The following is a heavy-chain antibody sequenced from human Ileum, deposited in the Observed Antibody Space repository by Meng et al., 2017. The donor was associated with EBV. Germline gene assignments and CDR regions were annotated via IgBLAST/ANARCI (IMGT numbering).Heavy chain of an antibody. Sequence: YLVASGGGLVKPGGSLRLSCAASGFTFSNYYMNWIRQAPGKGLEWVSFISSTGSTTYYADSVKGRFTVSRDNAKNSLFLQMHSLRAEDTAVYYCVYSSSFHWGQGTLVTVSS. J-gene: IGHJ4*02. D-gene: IGHD6-13*01. V-gene: IGHV3-11*01. CDR1: GFTFSNYY. CDR2: ISSTGSTT. CDR3: VYSSSFH.